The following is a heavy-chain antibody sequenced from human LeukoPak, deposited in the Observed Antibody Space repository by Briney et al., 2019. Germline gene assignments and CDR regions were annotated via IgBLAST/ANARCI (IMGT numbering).Heavy chain of an antibody. V-gene: IGHV3-23*01. J-gene: IGHJ4*02. D-gene: IGHD2-15*01. CDR3: AKDIGHCSGGSCYAPYY. CDR1: GFTFTSYA. Sequence: GGSLRLSCAASGFTFTSYAMTWVRQAPGKGLEWVSAISGSGGSTYYADSVKGRFTISRDNSKNTLYLQMNSLRAEDTAVYYCAKDIGHCSGGSCYAPYYWGQGTLVTVSS. CDR2: ISGSGGST.